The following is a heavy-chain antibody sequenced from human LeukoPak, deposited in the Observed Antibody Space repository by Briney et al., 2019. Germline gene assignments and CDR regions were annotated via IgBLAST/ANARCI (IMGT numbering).Heavy chain of an antibody. CDR2: ISYDGSNK. D-gene: IGHD3-10*01. J-gene: IGHJ4*02. CDR1: GFTFSSYA. V-gene: IGHV3-30-3*01. Sequence: SGGSLRLSCAASGFTFSSYATHWARQAPGKGLEWVAVISYDGSNKYYADSVKGRFSISRDNSKNTLYLQMNSLRAEDTAVYYCARSSMVRGGSEYYFDYWGQGTLVTVSS. CDR3: ARSSMVRGGSEYYFDY.